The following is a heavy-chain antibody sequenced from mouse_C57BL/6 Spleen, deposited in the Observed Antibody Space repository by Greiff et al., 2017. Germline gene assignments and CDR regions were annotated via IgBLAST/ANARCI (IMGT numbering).Heavy chain of an antibody. D-gene: IGHD1-1*01. J-gene: IGHJ4*01. V-gene: IGHV1-53*01. CDR2: INPSNGGT. CDR1: GYTFTSYW. Sequence: QVQQQPGTELVKPGASVKLSCKASGYTFTSYWMHWVKQRPGQGLEWIGNINPSNGGTNYNEKFKSKATLTVDKSSSTAYMQLSSLTSEDSAVYYCARYYGSSYAMDYWGQGTSVTVSS. CDR3: ARYYGSSYAMDY.